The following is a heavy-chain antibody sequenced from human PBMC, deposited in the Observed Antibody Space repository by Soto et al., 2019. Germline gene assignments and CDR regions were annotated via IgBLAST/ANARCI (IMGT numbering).Heavy chain of an antibody. CDR3: ARGPF. Sequence: EVQLVESGGGVVQPGGSLRLSCAVSGFTFGNQSMSWVRQAPGKGLEWVANINQDGSAKSHVDSVEGRFTISRDNAKNSLYLQMNSLRVEDTAVYYCARGPFWGQGTLVTVSS. CDR2: INQDGSAK. D-gene: IGHD3-3*02. V-gene: IGHV3-7*01. CDR1: GFTFGNQS. J-gene: IGHJ4*02.